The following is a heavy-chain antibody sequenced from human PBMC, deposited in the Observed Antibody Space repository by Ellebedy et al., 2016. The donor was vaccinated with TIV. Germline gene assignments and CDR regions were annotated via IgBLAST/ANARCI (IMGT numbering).Heavy chain of an antibody. CDR1: GFTFSSYS. CDR3: ARQFWSGYYPYYYYGMDV. CDR2: ISSSSSTI. D-gene: IGHD3-3*02. J-gene: IGHJ6*02. V-gene: IGHV3-48*02. Sequence: PGGSLRLSCAASGFTFSSYSMNWVRQAPGKGLEWVSYISSSSSTIYYADSVKGLFTISRDNAKNSLYLQMNSLRDEDTAVYYCARQFWSGYYPYYYYGMDVWGQGTTVTVSS.